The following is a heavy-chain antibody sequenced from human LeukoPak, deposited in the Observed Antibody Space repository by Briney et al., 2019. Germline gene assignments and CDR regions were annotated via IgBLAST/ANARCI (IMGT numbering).Heavy chain of an antibody. CDR3: AKDLYSYGYYFDY. Sequence: GGSLRLSCAASGFTFSGYGVHWVRQAPGKGLEWVTFIRYDGSNKYYADSVKGRFTISRDNSKNTLYLQMNSLRAEDTAVYYCAKDLYSYGYYFDYWGQGTVVTVSS. V-gene: IGHV3-30*02. D-gene: IGHD5-18*01. J-gene: IGHJ4*02. CDR2: IRYDGSNK. CDR1: GFTFSGYG.